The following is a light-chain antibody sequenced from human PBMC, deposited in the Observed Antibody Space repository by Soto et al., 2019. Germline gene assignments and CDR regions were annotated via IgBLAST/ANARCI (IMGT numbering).Light chain of an antibody. CDR1: SSDVGGYNY. CDR3: GSYTSSSTLEV. V-gene: IGLV2-14*03. Sequence: QSALTQPASVSGSPGQSITISCTGTSSDVGGYNYVSWYQQHPGKAPKLMIFDVSNRPSGVSNRFSGSKSGNTASLTISGLQAEDEVDYFCGSYTSSSTLEVFGGGPMVTVL. CDR2: DVS. J-gene: IGLJ3*02.